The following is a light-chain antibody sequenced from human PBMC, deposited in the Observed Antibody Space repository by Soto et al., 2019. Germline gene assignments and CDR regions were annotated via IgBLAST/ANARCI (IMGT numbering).Light chain of an antibody. CDR2: GAS. V-gene: IGKV3-20*01. CDR1: QSISSSY. CDR3: QQYGSSPRK. Sequence: EIVLTQSPGTLSLSPGERATLSCRASQSISSSYLAWYQQRPGQAPRLLIYGASSRAPGITDRFSGSGSGTDFTLTISRLEPEDFAVYFCQQYGSSPRKFGQGTKVEVK. J-gene: IGKJ1*01.